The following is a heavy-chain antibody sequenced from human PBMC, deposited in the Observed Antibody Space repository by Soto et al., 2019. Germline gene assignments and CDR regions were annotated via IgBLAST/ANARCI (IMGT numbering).Heavy chain of an antibody. V-gene: IGHV4-61*01. J-gene: IGHJ5*01. D-gene: IGHD1-26*01. Sequence: QVQLQESGPGLVKPSDTLSLICTVSGGSVSSGIHHWTWIRQTPENGLEWIGYIAHSGYTKYNASLTSRVGLPVDTFKDQFSLSLTSVTAADTAVYYCASSEYSGSRGYDSWGQGTLVTVSS. CDR3: ASSEYSGSRGYDS. CDR2: IAHSGYT. CDR1: GGSVSSGIHH.